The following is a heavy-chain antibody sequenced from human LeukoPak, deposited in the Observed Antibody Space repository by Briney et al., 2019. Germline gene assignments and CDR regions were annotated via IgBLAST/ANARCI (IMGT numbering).Heavy chain of an antibody. CDR3: AKTHGFRWFGYYNWFDP. CDR1: GFTFSSYA. D-gene: IGHD3-10*01. CDR2: ISGSGGST. J-gene: IGHJ5*02. Sequence: PGGSLRLSCAASGFTFSSYAMSWVRQAPGKGLEWVSAISGSGGSTYYADSVKGRFTISRDNSKNTLYLQMNSLRAEDTAVYYCAKTHGFRWFGYYNWFDPWGQGTLVTVSS. V-gene: IGHV3-23*01.